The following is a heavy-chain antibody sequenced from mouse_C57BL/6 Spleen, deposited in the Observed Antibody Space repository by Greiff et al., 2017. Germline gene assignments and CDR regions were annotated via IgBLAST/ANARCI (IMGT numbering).Heavy chain of an antibody. Sequence: EVKLVESGGGLVKPGGSLKLSCAASGFTFSDYGMHWVRQAPEKGLEWVAYISSGSSTIYYAETVKGRFTISRDKAKNTLFLQMTSLRSEDTAMYYCARHYGSSYVGAMDYWGQGTSVTVSS. CDR3: ARHYGSSYVGAMDY. J-gene: IGHJ4*01. D-gene: IGHD1-1*01. V-gene: IGHV5-17*01. CDR2: ISSGSSTI. CDR1: GFTFSDYG.